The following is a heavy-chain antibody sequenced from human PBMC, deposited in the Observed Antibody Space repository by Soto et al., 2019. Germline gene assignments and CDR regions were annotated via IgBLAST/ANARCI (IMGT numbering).Heavy chain of an antibody. V-gene: IGHV4-34*01. CDR3: ARGGRVRSGAFDI. CDR1: GGSFSGYY. J-gene: IGHJ3*02. CDR2: INHSGST. D-gene: IGHD3-3*01. Sequence: QVQLQQWGAGLLKLSETLSLTCAVYGGSFSGYYWSWIRQPPGKGLEWIGEINHSGSTNYNPSLKSRVTISVDTSKNQFSLKLSSVTAADTAVYYCARGGRVRSGAFDIWGQGTMVTVSS.